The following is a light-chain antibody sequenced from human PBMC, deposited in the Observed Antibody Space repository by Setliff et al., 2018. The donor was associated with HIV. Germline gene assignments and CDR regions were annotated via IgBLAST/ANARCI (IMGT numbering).Light chain of an antibody. Sequence: QSVLTQPRSVSGSPGQSVNISCIGSSSDAGTYDYVSWYQQLPGKVPKIMIYDVNKRPSGVPDRFSGSKSGNTASLTISGLQADGEADYFCCSYAGSYTYVFGTGTKVTVL. V-gene: IGLV2-11*01. J-gene: IGLJ1*01. CDR1: SSDAGTYDY. CDR2: DVN. CDR3: CSYAGSYTYV.